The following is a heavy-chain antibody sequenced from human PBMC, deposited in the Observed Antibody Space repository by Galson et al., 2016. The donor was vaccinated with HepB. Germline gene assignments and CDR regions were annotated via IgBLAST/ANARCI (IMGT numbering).Heavy chain of an antibody. CDR2: IHYTGTT. V-gene: IGHV4-59*08. CDR3: AGLNRVGIAGPNHYHSWDV. Sequence: TLSLTCSVSGGSITNYYWGWIRQPPGKGLEWIGYIHYTGTTKYDPPLTSRVTISVDTTTNPFSLKLISVTAADTAVYFCAGLNRVGIAGPNHYHSWDVWGQGTTVIVSS. J-gene: IGHJ6*02. CDR1: GGSITNYY. D-gene: IGHD1-14*01.